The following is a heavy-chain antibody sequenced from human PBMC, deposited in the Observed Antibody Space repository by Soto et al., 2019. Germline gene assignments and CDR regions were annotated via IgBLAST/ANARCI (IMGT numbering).Heavy chain of an antibody. J-gene: IGHJ4*02. D-gene: IGHD4-17*01. CDR1: GYTFTSYG. V-gene: IGHV1-18*01. Sequence: ASVKVSCKASGYTFTSYGISWVRQAPGQGLEWMGWISAYNGNTNYARKLQGRVTMTTDTSASTAYMELRSLRSDDTAVYYCARDGAYGDYFLYDDWGQGTLVTVSS. CDR3: ARDGAYGDYFLYDD. CDR2: ISAYNGNT.